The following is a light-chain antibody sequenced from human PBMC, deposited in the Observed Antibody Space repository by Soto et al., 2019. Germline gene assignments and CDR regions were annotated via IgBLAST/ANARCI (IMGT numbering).Light chain of an antibody. Sequence: DIQMTQSPSTLSASVGDRVTISCRASQIISSHLAWFQQKPGKVPTLLIFDASTWHTGVPSRFGGSGSGTEFTLTISGLQPDDFATYYCQQYNSYSQWTFGPGTKVDIK. CDR1: QIISSH. J-gene: IGKJ1*01. CDR2: DAS. CDR3: QQYNSYSQWT. V-gene: IGKV1-5*01.